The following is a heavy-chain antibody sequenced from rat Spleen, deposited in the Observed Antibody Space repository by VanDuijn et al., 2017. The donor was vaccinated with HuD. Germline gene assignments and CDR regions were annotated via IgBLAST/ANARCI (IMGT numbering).Heavy chain of an antibody. CDR3: TRSLPGYNSYVMDA. CDR1: GFSLTSDG. D-gene: IGHD1-4*01. J-gene: IGHJ4*01. Sequence: QVQLKESGPGLVQPSQTLSLTCTVSGFSLTSDGVSWVRQPPGKGLEWMGVIWGNGKTYYNSVLKSRLSISRDTSKSQVFLKMNSLQTEDTAIYFCTRSLPGYNSYVMDAWGQGASVTVSS. V-gene: IGHV2-13*01. CDR2: IWGNGKT.